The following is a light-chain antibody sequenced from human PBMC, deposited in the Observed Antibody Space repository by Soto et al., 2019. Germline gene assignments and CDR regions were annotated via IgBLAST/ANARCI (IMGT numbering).Light chain of an antibody. CDR1: SSDFGNYNL. V-gene: IGLV2-23*02. CDR2: EVN. J-gene: IGLJ1*01. Sequence: QSALTQPASVSGSPGQSITISCTGTSSDFGNYNLVSWYQQHPGKVPKLILFEVNKRPSGVSGRFSGSKSGNTASLTISGLQAEDEADYYCCSYAGSSTYVFGTGTKVTVL. CDR3: CSYAGSSTYV.